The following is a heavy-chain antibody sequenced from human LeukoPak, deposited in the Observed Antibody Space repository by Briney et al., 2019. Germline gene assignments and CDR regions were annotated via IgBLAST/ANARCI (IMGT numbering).Heavy chain of an antibody. J-gene: IGHJ4*02. D-gene: IGHD3-22*01. CDR3: ARHSDYYDSSGYYSDY. Sequence: GASLKISCKGSGYSFTSYWIGWVRQMPGKGLEWTGIIYPGDSDTRYSPSFQGQVTISADKSISTAYLQWSSLKASDTAMYYCARHSDYYDSSGYYSDYWGQGTLVTVSS. V-gene: IGHV5-51*01. CDR1: GYSFTSYW. CDR2: IYPGDSDT.